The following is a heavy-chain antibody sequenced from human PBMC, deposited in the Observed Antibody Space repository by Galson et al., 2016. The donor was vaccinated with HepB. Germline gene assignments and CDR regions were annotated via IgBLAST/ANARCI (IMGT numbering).Heavy chain of an antibody. D-gene: IGHD6-19*01. CDR1: EFSFSSYA. V-gene: IGHV3-30*03. CDR3: ARDRQWLVTFDY. CDR2: ISDDGTNK. J-gene: IGHJ4*02. Sequence: SLRLSCAASEFSFSSYAMHWVRQAPGKGLEWVAVISDDGTNKFYGDAVKGRFTISRDNSRNTLYLQMNRVRPEDTGVYYGARDRQWLVTFDYWGLGTLVTVSS.